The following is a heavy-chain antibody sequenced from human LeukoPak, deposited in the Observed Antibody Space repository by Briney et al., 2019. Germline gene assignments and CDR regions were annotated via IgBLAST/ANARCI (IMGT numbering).Heavy chain of an antibody. Sequence: KPSETLSLTCAVYGGSFSGYYWSWIRQPPGKGLEWIGEINHSGSTNYNPSLKSRVTISVDTSKNQFSLKLSSVTAADTAVYYCARLPRYCSGGSCYIFDYWGQGTLVTVSS. D-gene: IGHD2-15*01. CDR3: ARLPRYCSGGSCYIFDY. V-gene: IGHV4-34*01. J-gene: IGHJ4*02. CDR2: INHSGST. CDR1: GGSFSGYY.